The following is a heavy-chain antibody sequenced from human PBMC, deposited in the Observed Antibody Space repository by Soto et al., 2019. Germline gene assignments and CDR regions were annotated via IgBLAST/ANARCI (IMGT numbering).Heavy chain of an antibody. J-gene: IGHJ4*02. CDR3: ARDGYSGYESYFDY. CDR2: IKQDGSEK. Sequence: GGSLRLSCAASGFTFSSYWMSWVRQAPGKGLEWVANIKQDGSEKYYVDSVKGRFTISRDNAKNSLYLQMNSLRAEDTAMYSCARDGYSGYESYFDYWGQGTLVTVSS. V-gene: IGHV3-7*03. D-gene: IGHD5-12*01. CDR1: GFTFSSYW.